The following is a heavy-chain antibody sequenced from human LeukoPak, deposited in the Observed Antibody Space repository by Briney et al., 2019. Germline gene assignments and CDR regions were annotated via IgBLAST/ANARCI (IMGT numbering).Heavy chain of an antibody. J-gene: IGHJ5*02. D-gene: IGHD6-19*01. CDR1: GYTFTGYY. CDR2: INPNSGGT. Sequence: ASVKVSCKASGYTFTGYYMHWVRQAPGQGLEWMGRINPNSGGTNYAQKFQGRVTMTRDTSISTAYMELSRLRSDDTAVYYCAREHPSSVEFDPWGQGTLVTVSS. CDR3: AREHPSSVEFDP. V-gene: IGHV1-2*06.